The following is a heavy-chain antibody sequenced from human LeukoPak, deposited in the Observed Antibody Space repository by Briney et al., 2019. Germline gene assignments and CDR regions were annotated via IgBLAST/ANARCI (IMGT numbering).Heavy chain of an antibody. CDR3: ARDPRTVRI. CDR1: GFTFSNYW. J-gene: IGHJ4*02. CDR2: ISGNGGVI. D-gene: IGHD1-1*01. V-gene: IGHV3-48*04. Sequence: GSLRLSCAASGFTFSNYWMSWVRQAPGKGLEWLSYISGNGGVIQYADSVKGRFTISRDNAKNLLYLQMDSLRVEDTAIYYCARDPRTVRIWGQGTLVTVSS.